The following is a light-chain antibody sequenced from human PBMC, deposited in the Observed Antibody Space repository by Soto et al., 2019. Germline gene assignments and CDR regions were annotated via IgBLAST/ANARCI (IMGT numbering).Light chain of an antibody. CDR3: QSYDSSNVV. V-gene: IGLV6-57*04. Sequence: NFMLTQPHSVSESPGKTVTISCTRSSGSIASNYVQWYQQRPGSAPTTVIYEDNQRPSEVPDRFSGSIDSSSNTASLTISGLKTEDEADYNCQSYDSSNVVFGGGTQLTVL. J-gene: IGLJ2*01. CDR2: EDN. CDR1: SGSIASNY.